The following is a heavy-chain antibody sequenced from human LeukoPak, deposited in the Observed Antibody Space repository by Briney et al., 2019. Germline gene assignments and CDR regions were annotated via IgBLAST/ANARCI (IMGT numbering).Heavy chain of an antibody. D-gene: IGHD2-15*01. V-gene: IGHV3-53*01. CDR1: GFTVSSNY. J-gene: IGHJ3*02. Sequence: GGSLRLSCAASGFTVSSNYMSWVRQAPGKGLEWVSVIYSGGSTYYADSVKGRFTISRDNSKNTLYLQMNSLRAEDTAMYYCASQVVVAATVAFDIWGQGTMVTVSS. CDR2: IYSGGST. CDR3: ASQVVVAATVAFDI.